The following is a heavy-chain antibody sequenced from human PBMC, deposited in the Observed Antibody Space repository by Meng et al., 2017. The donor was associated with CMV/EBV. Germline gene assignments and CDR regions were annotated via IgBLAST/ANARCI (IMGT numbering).Heavy chain of an antibody. CDR1: GGSISSYY. J-gene: IGHJ3*02. CDR2: IYYSGST. D-gene: IGHD2-2*01. V-gene: IGHV4-59*01. Sequence: GSLRLSCTVSGGSISSYYWSWIRQPTGKGLEWIGYIYYSGSTNYNPSLKSRVTISVDTSKNQFSLRLSSVTAADTDVYYCASFYWGVVPAAPTGAFDIWGQGTMVTVSS. CDR3: ASFYWGVVPAAPTGAFDI.